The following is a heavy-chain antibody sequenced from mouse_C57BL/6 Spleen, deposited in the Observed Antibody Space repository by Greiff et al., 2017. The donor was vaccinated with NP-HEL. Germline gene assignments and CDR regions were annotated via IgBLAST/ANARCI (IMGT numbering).Heavy chain of an antibody. J-gene: IGHJ2*01. CDR1: GYSFTSYY. CDR3: AREDYGSLDY. Sequence: VQLQQPGPELVKPGASVKISCKASGYSFTSYYIHWVKQRPGQGLEWIGWIYPGSGNTKYNEKFKGKATLTADTSSSTAYMQLSSLTSEDSAVYYCAREDYGSLDYWGQGTTLTVSS. V-gene: IGHV1-66*01. D-gene: IGHD1-1*01. CDR2: IYPGSGNT.